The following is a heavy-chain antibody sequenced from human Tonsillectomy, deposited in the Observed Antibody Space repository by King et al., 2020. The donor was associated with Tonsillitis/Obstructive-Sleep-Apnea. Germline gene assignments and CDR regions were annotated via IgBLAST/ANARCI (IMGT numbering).Heavy chain of an antibody. J-gene: IGHJ5*02. V-gene: IGHV4-4*02. Sequence: VQLQESGPGLVKPSGTLSLTCAVSGGSISSSNWWSWVRQPPGKGLEWIGEIYHSGSTNYNPSLKSRVTISVDKSKNQFSLKLSSVTAPDTAVYYCARDGGYGDYDNWFDPWGQGTLVTVSS. CDR1: GGSISSSNW. D-gene: IGHD4-17*01. CDR2: IYHSGST. CDR3: ARDGGYGDYDNWFDP.